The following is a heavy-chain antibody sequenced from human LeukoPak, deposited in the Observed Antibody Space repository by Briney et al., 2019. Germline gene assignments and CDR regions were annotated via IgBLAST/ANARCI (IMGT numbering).Heavy chain of an antibody. J-gene: IGHJ4*02. CDR3: TRDRSTWLFDY. CDR2: ISSSSSAI. Sequence: SGGSLRLSCAASGFTFIDYNMHWVRQAPGKGLESVSYISSSSSAIFYADSVQGRFTISRDNAKNSLYLQMNTLRDDDTAVYYCTRDRSTWLFDYWGQGTVVTVAS. V-gene: IGHV3-48*02. D-gene: IGHD6-6*01. CDR1: GFTFIDYN.